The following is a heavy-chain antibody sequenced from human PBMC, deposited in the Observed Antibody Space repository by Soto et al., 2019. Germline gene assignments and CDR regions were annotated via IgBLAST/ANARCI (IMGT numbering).Heavy chain of an antibody. CDR2: IYYSGST. V-gene: IGHV4-30-4*01. Sequence: SETLSLTCTVSGGSISSGDYYWSWIRQPPGKGLEWIGYIYYSGSTYYNPSLKCRVTISVDTSKNQFSLKLSSVTAADTAVYYCAAYYYDSSGYLDYWGQGTLVTVSS. CDR3: AAYYYDSSGYLDY. J-gene: IGHJ4*02. D-gene: IGHD3-22*01. CDR1: GGSISSGDYY.